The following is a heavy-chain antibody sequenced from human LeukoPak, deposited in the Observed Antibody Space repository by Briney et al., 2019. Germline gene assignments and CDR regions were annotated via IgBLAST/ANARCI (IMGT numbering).Heavy chain of an antibody. J-gene: IGHJ4*02. CDR3: ANPYCSSTSCYKGKVY. V-gene: IGHV3-23*01. Sequence: GGSLRLSCAASGFTFSSYAMSWVRQAPGKGLEWVSAISGSGGSTYYADSVKGRFTISRDNSKNTLYLQMNSLRAEDTAVYYCANPYCSSTSCYKGKVYWGQGTLVTVSS. CDR1: GFTFSSYA. CDR2: ISGSGGST. D-gene: IGHD2-2*02.